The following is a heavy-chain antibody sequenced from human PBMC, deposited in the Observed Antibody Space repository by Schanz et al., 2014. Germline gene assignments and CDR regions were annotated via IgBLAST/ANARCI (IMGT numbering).Heavy chain of an antibody. CDR3: ARLGVGDKAYYYYGTDV. D-gene: IGHD1-26*01. J-gene: IGHJ6*02. Sequence: QLHQWGAGLLKPSETLSLTCAVSGGSFSAYYWSWIRQPPGKGLEWIGRIYTSGSTNYNPSLKSRVTMSLDTSKTQFSLKLSSVTAADTAVYYCARLGVGDKAYYYYGTDVWGQGTTVLVSS. CDR1: GGSFSAYY. V-gene: IGHV4-59*10. CDR2: IYTSGST.